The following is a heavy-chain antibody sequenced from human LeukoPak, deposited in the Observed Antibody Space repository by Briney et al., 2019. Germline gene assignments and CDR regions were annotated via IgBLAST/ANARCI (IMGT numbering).Heavy chain of an antibody. CDR2: INTSGST. D-gene: IGHD3-10*01. V-gene: IGHV4-4*07. Sequence: SETLSLTCTVYGGSISGYYWSWIRQPPGKGLEWIGRINTSGSTNYNPSLKSRVTISVDTSKTHFSLTLSSVTAADTAVYCCARSDGYGLVDIWGQGTMVTVSS. J-gene: IGHJ3*02. CDR3: ARSDGYGLVDI. CDR1: GGSISGYY.